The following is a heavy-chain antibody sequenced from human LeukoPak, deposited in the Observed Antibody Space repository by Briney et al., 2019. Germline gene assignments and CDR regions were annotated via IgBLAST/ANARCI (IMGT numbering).Heavy chain of an antibody. D-gene: IGHD3-9*01. V-gene: IGHV3-30-3*01. CDR2: ISYDGSNK. J-gene: IGHJ4*02. Sequence: GGSLRLSCVASGFTFSTYVMHWVRQAPGKGLEWVAVISYDGSNKYYADSVKGRFTISRDNSKNTLYVQMNSLRAEDTAVYHCARDVDWLYYFDCWGQGTLVTVSS. CDR3: ARDVDWLYYFDC. CDR1: GFTFSTYV.